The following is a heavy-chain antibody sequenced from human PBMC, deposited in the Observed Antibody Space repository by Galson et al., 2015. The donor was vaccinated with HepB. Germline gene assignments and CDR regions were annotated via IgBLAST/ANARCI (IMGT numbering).Heavy chain of an antibody. J-gene: IGHJ3*02. CDR1: GFTFSSYA. CDR2: ISGSDGST. V-gene: IGHV3-23*01. CDR3: AKDRRTGTTPPDGFDI. D-gene: IGHD1-1*01. Sequence: SLRLSCAASGFTFSSYAMSWVRQVPEKGLEWVSSISGSDGSTYYTDSVKGRFTISRDDSKSTLYLQMNSLRAEDTAVYYCAKDRRTGTTPPDGFDIWGRGTMVTVSS.